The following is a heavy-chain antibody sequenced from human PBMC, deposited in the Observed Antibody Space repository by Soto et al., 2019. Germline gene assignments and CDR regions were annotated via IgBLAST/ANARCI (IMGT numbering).Heavy chain of an antibody. J-gene: IGHJ4*02. V-gene: IGHV4-39*01. CDR3: AGTGAFWRRWVDF. Sequence: SETLSLTCTVSGGSISSGSYYRGWIRQPPGKGLEWIGSIYYSGNTYYNPSLKSRVTISVDTSKNQFFLKLSSVTAAYKAVDFLAGTGAFWRRWVDFWGQGTLVTVSS. CDR1: GGSISSGSYY. CDR2: IYYSGNT. D-gene: IGHD3-16*01.